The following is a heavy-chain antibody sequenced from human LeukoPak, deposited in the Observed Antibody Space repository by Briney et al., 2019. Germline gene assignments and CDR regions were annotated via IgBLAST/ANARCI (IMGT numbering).Heavy chain of an antibody. V-gene: IGHV4-59*01. CDR2: LYYMRGA. D-gene: IGHD3-16*01. CDR3: ARLRGGRGEYHFDY. CDR1: GGSISGYY. Sequence: PSETLSLTCTVSGGSISGYYWNWSRQPPGKGVEWIGNLYYMRGAWYKSSLKSRVTISVDTSKKQFSLKLSSVTAADTAVYYCARLRGGRGEYHFDYWGQGTLVTVSS. J-gene: IGHJ4*02.